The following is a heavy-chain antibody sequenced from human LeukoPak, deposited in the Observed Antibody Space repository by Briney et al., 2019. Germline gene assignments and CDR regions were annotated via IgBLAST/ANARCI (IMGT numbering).Heavy chain of an antibody. V-gene: IGHV1-69*04. CDR2: IIPILGIA. CDR3: ARGEGPVKQWLAYYYYGMDV. CDR1: GGTFSSYA. J-gene: IGHJ6*02. D-gene: IGHD6-19*01. Sequence: GASVKVSCKASGGTFSSYAISWVRQAPGQGLEWMGRIIPILGIANYAQKFQGRVTITADKSTNTAYMELSSLRSEDTAVYYCARGEGPVKQWLAYYYYGMDVWGQGTTVAVSS.